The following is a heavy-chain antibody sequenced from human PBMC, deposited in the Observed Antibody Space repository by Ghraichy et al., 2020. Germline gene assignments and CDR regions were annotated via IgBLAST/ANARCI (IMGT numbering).Heavy chain of an antibody. CDR2: ISSSSYI. V-gene: IGHV3-21*01. Sequence: GGSLRLSCAASGFTFSSYSMNWVRQAPGKGLEWVSSISSSSYIFYADSLKGRFTISRDNAKNSLYLQMNSLRAEDTAVYYCARVVVAATTQRGFNGMDVWGQGTTVTVSS. J-gene: IGHJ6*02. CDR3: ARVVVAATTQRGFNGMDV. CDR1: GFTFSSYS. D-gene: IGHD2-15*01.